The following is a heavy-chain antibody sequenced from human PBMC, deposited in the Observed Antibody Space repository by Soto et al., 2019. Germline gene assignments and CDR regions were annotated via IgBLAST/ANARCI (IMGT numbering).Heavy chain of an antibody. D-gene: IGHD2-15*01. CDR2: ISTYNGDT. CDR3: AREGSRPYYYYGMDV. Sequence: QVQLVQSGAEVKKPGASVKVSCKASGYTFTTYGISWVRQAPGQGLEWMGWISTYNGDTDYAQNLQGRVTMTTDTSXXTSYMELRSLRSDDTAVYYCAREGSRPYYYYGMDVWGQGTTVTVSS. CDR1: GYTFTTYG. J-gene: IGHJ6*02. V-gene: IGHV1-18*01.